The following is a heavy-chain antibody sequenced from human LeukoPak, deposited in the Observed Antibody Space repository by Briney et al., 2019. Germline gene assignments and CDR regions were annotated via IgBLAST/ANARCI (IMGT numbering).Heavy chain of an antibody. V-gene: IGHV3-21*01. CDR1: GFTFSSYS. Sequence: GGSLRLSRAASGFTFSSYSMNWVRQAPGKGLEWVSSISSSSSYIYYADSVKGRFTISRDNAKNSLYLQMNSLRAEDTAVYYYARDINTAMVDAFDIWGQGTMVTVSS. D-gene: IGHD5-18*01. CDR3: ARDINTAMVDAFDI. CDR2: ISSSSSYI. J-gene: IGHJ3*02.